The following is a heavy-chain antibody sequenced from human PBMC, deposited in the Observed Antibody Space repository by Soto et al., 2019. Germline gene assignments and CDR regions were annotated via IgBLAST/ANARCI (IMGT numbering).Heavy chain of an antibody. V-gene: IGHV3-64D*06. J-gene: IGHJ3*02. CDR3: GKDRGRGIPDAFDI. Sequence: GGSLRLSCSASGFTFSSYAMHWVRQAPGKGLEYVSAISSNGSSTYYADSVKGRFTISRDNSKNTLYLQMSSLRAEDTAVYYWGKDRGRGIPDAFDIWGQGTMVTVSS. D-gene: IGHD2-15*01. CDR1: GFTFSSYA. CDR2: ISSNGSST.